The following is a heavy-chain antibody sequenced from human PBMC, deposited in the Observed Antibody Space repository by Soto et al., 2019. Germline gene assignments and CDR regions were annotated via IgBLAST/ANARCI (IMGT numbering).Heavy chain of an antibody. J-gene: IGHJ4*02. CDR1: GHSISSVCYY. Sequence: SETLSLTCAVSGHSISSVCYYWGWIRQPPGKGLEWIGSNYHSGSTYYNPSLKSRVTMSVDTSKNQLSLKLSSVTAADTAVYYCARYGYSYSARVFDNWGQGTRVTVSS. CDR3: ARYGYSYSARVFDN. V-gene: IGHV4-38-2*01. CDR2: NYHSGST. D-gene: IGHD6-13*01.